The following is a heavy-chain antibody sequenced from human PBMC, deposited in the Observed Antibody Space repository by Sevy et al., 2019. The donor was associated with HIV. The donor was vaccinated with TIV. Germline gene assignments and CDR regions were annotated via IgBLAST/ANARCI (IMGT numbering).Heavy chain of an antibody. D-gene: IGHD3-10*01. CDR1: GFTFSSYA. CDR3: ASLRYYYGSGTDYSDSFDI. J-gene: IGHJ3*02. Sequence: GGSLRLSCAASGFTFSSYAMHWVRQAPGKGLEWVTVISYDGSNECYADSVKGRFTISRDNSNNTLYLLMNSLRVEDTAVYYCASLRYYYGSGTDYSDSFDIWGQGTMVTVSS. CDR2: ISYDGSNE. V-gene: IGHV3-30-3*01.